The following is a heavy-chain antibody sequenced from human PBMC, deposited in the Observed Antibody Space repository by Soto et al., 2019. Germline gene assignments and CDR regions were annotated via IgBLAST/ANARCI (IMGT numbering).Heavy chain of an antibody. D-gene: IGHD6-6*01. CDR3: ARASRSSYYYYYMDV. J-gene: IGHJ6*03. CDR1: GYTFTSYG. CDR2: INPYNGNT. Sequence: ASVKVSCKASGYTFTSYGISWVRQAPGQGLEWMGWINPYNGNTNYAQKLQGRVTVTTDTSTSTAYMELRSLRSDDTAVYHCARASRSSYYYYYMDVWGKGTTVTVSS. V-gene: IGHV1-18*01.